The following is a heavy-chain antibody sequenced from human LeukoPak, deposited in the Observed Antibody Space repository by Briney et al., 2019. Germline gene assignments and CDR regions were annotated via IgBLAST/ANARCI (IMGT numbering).Heavy chain of an antibody. Sequence: ASVKVSCKASGYTFTGYYMHWVRQAPGQGLEWMGWINPNSGGTNYAQKFQGRVTMTRDTSISTAYMELSWLRSDDTAVYYCARDWEGSSWYDYWGQGTLVTVSS. J-gene: IGHJ4*02. CDR2: INPNSGGT. CDR3: ARDWEGSSWYDY. V-gene: IGHV1-2*02. D-gene: IGHD6-13*01. CDR1: GYTFTGYY.